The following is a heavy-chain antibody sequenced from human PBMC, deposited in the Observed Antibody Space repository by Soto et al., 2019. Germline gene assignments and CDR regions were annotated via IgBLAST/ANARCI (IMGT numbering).Heavy chain of an antibody. CDR2: IIPILGIA. CDR1: GGTFSSYT. CDR3: AGGGSGSYPVDP. V-gene: IGHV1-69*02. D-gene: IGHD3-10*01. Sequence: QVQLVQSGAEVKKPGSSVKVSCKASGGTFSSYTISWVRQAPGQGLEWMGRIIPILGIANYAQKFQGRVTITADKPTSTAYMELSSLRPEDTAVYYCAGGGSGSYPVDPWGQGTLVTVSS. J-gene: IGHJ5*02.